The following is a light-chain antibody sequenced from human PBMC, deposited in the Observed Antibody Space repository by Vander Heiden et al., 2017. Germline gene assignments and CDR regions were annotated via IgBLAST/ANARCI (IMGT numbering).Light chain of an antibody. J-gene: IGLJ3*02. CDR3: ATWDVTLTGYWV. CDR1: SSNIGSHN. Sequence: QSVLTPPPSASGTPGQRVTISCSGSSSNIGSHNVNWYQQLSGRAPKLLIHSNNQRPSGVPDRFSGSRSGTSASLAISGLQSEDESVYYCATWDVTLTGYWVFGGGTKLTVL. CDR2: SNN. V-gene: IGLV1-44*01.